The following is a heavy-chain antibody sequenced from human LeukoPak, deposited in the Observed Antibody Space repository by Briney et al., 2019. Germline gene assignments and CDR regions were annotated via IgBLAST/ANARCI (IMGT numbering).Heavy chain of an antibody. CDR2: INPNSGGT. J-gene: IGHJ4*02. Sequence: ASVKVSCKASGYTFTGYYMHWVRQAPGQGLEWMGWINPNSGGTNYAQKFQGRVTMTRDTSISTAYMELSRLRSDDTAVYYCARSLSSGWFPFDYWGQGTLVTVSS. CDR1: GYTFTGYY. V-gene: IGHV1-2*02. D-gene: IGHD6-19*01. CDR3: ARSLSSGWFPFDY.